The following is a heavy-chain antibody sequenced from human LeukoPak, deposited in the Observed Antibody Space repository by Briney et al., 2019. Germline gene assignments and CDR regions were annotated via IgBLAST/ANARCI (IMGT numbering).Heavy chain of an antibody. J-gene: IGHJ3*02. CDR3: AREDYTHAFDI. Sequence: SETLSLTCAVYGGSFSGYYWSWIRQPPGKGLEWIGEINHSGSTNYNPSLKSRVTISVDTSKNQFSLKLFSVTAADTAVYYCAREDYTHAFDIWGQGTMVTVSS. D-gene: IGHD4-11*01. V-gene: IGHV4-34*01. CDR2: INHSGST. CDR1: GGSFSGYY.